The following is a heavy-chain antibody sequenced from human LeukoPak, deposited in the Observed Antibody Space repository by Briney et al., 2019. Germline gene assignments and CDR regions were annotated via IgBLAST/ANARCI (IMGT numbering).Heavy chain of an antibody. CDR2: ISTYTGKT. V-gene: IGHV1-18*01. CDR3: ARAGGIAVADSMDV. D-gene: IGHD6-19*01. J-gene: IGHJ6*02. Sequence: GASVKVSCKASGYTFTNYGISWVRQAPGQGLEWMGWISTYTGKTNCTQKVQDRVTMTRDTSTSTAYMELRSPRSDDTAVYYCARAGGIAVADSMDVWGQGTTVTVSS. CDR1: GYTFTNYG.